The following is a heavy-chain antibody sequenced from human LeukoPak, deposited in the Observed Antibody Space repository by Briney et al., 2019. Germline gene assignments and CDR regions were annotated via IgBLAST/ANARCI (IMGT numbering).Heavy chain of an antibody. J-gene: IGHJ4*02. CDR1: GYTLTELS. V-gene: IGHV1-69*05. D-gene: IGHD2-2*01. Sequence: SVKVSCKVSGYTLTELSMHWVRQAPGQGLEWMGGIIPIFGTANYAQKFQGRVTITTDESTSTAYMELSSLRSEDTAVYYCARAAAMREYYFDYWGQGTLVTVSS. CDR3: ARAAAMREYYFDY. CDR2: IIPIFGTA.